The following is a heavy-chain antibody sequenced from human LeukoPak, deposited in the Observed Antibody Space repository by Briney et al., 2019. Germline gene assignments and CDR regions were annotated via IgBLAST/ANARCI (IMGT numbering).Heavy chain of an antibody. Sequence: SETLSLTCAVSGYSISSGYYWGWIRQPPGKGLEWIGNIYHSGSTYYNPPLKSRVTISVDTSKNQFSLKLSSVTAADTAVYYCARLHTMIAHFDYWGQGTLATVSS. CDR1: GYSISSGYY. J-gene: IGHJ4*02. D-gene: IGHD3-22*01. CDR2: IYHSGST. V-gene: IGHV4-38-2*01. CDR3: ARLHTMIAHFDY.